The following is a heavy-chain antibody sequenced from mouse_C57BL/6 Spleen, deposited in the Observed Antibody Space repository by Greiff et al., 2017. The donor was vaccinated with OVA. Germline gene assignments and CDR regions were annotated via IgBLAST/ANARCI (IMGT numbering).Heavy chain of an antibody. Sequence: VQLKESGPGLVKPSQSLSLTCSVTGYSITSGYYWNWIRQFPGNKLEWMGYISYDGSNNYNPSLKNRISITRDTSKNQFFLKLNSVTTEDTATYYCASIYYDYPLYAMDYWGQGTSVTVSS. D-gene: IGHD2-4*01. CDR2: ISYDGSN. J-gene: IGHJ4*01. CDR3: ASIYYDYPLYAMDY. V-gene: IGHV3-6*01. CDR1: GYSITSGYY.